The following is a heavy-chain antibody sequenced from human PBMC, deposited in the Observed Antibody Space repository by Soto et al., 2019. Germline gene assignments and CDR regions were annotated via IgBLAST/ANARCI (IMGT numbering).Heavy chain of an antibody. CDR3: ARPPYSASYYYFDL. D-gene: IGHD1-26*01. J-gene: IGHJ4*02. CDR2: IYPGDSDT. CDR1: GYSFTSYW. V-gene: IGHV5-51*01. Sequence: ESLKISCKASGYSFTSYWIGWVRQMPGKGLEWMGIIYPGDSDTIYSPSFQGQVTISADKSISTAYLQWNSLKASDTAMYYCARPPYSASYYYFDLWGQGTPVTVSS.